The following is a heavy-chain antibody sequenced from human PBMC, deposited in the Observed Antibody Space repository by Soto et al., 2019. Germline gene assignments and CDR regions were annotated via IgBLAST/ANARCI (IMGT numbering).Heavy chain of an antibody. Sequence: QVQLQQWGAGLLKPSETLSLTCAVYGGSFSGYYWSWIRQPPGKGLEWIGEINHSGSTNYNPSLKSRVTISVDTSKNQFSLKLSSVTAADTAVYYCARDLQSRRIDPWGQGTLVTVSS. CDR3: ARDLQSRRIDP. J-gene: IGHJ5*02. CDR2: INHSGST. V-gene: IGHV4-34*01. D-gene: IGHD4-4*01. CDR1: GGSFSGYY.